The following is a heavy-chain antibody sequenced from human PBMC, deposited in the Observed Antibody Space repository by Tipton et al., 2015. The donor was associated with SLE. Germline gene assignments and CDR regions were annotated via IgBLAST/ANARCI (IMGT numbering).Heavy chain of an antibody. CDR1: DGSIRSTNYY. D-gene: IGHD6-19*01. CDR3: ASFGGWYYFDF. Sequence: TLSLTCTVSDGSIRSTNYYWGWIRQPPGKGLEWIGSIFYTGSTYYNPSLKSRVSFSIDTSKHQFSLKLNSVTAADTAVYYCASFGGWYYFDFWGQGTLVTVSS. V-gene: IGHV4-39*07. J-gene: IGHJ4*02. CDR2: IFYTGST.